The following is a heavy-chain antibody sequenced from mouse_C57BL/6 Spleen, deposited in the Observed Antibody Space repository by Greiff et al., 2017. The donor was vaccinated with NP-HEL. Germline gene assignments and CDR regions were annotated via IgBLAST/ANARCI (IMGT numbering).Heavy chain of an antibody. CDR3: ARHVFITTVVAPYWYFDV. D-gene: IGHD1-1*01. V-gene: IGHV5-6*03. CDR2: ISSGGSYT. J-gene: IGHJ1*03. CDR1: GFTFSSYG. Sequence: EVKLVESGGGLVKPGGSLKLSCAASGFTFSSYGMSWVRQTPDKRLEWVATISSGGSYTYYPDSVKGRFTISRDNAKNTLYLQMSSLKSEDTAMYYCARHVFITTVVAPYWYFDVWGTGTTVTVSS.